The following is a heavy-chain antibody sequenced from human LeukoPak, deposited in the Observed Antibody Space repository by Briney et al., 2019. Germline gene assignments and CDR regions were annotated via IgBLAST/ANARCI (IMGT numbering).Heavy chain of an antibody. CDR1: GFTFSDYG. D-gene: IGHD3-10*01. Sequence: GGSLRLSCAASGFTFSDYGMHWVRQAPGKGLEWVALISYDGGNKFYADSVRDRFTISRDNAKSTLYLQMNSLRAEDTAVYYCTRDRMRRSSHGSGSYPYYWGQGTLVTVSS. CDR3: TRDRMRRSSHGSGSYPYY. V-gene: IGHV3-30*03. CDR2: ISYDGGNK. J-gene: IGHJ4*02.